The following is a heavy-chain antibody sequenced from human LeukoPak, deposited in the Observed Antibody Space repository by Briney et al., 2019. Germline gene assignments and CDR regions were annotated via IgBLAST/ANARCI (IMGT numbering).Heavy chain of an antibody. CDR1: GGTFSSYA. V-gene: IGHV1-69*05. J-gene: IGHJ4*02. D-gene: IGHD3-16*02. CDR3: AKVFMFGGVIVYYFDY. Sequence: SVKVSCKASGGTFSSYAISWVRQAPGQGLEWMGGIIPIFGTANYAQKFQGRVTITTDESTSTAYMELSSLRSEDTAVYYCAKVFMFGGVIVYYFDYWGQGTLVTVSS. CDR2: IIPIFGTA.